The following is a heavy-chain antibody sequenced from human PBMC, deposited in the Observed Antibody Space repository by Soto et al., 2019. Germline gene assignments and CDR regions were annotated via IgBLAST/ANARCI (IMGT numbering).Heavy chain of an antibody. J-gene: IGHJ6*03. CDR1: GGSISSYY. D-gene: IGHD3-3*01. CDR3: ARDGPPLYYDFWSGSMDV. Sequence: QVQLQESGPGLVKPSETLSLTCTVSGGSISSYYWSWIRQPPGKGLEWIGYIYYSGSTNYNPSLKSRVTISVDTSKNQFSLKLSSVTAADTAVYYCARDGPPLYYDFWSGSMDVWGKGTTVTVSS. CDR2: IYYSGST. V-gene: IGHV4-59*01.